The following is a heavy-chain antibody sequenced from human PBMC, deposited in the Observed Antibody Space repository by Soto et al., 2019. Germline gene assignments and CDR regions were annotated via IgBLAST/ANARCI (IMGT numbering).Heavy chain of an antibody. CDR3: AKRGITGTSMDV. J-gene: IGHJ6*02. CDR1: GFTFSSYG. D-gene: IGHD1-20*01. Sequence: GGSLRLSCAASGFTFSSYGMHWVRQAPGKGLEWVAVISYDGSNKYYADSVKGRFTISRDNSKNTLYLQMNSLRAEDTAVYYCAKRGITGTSMDVWGQGTTVPSP. CDR2: ISYDGSNK. V-gene: IGHV3-30*18.